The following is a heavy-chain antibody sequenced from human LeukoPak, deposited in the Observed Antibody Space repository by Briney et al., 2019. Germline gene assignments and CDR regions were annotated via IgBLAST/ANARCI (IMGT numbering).Heavy chain of an antibody. Sequence: GESLRLSCAASGFIFKTYSMDWVRQAPGKGLEWVSSISTSSGYIYYADSVKGRFTISRDNAKNLLFLQMNSLRAEDTAVYYCARGATTLQREDAFDIWGQGTMVTVS. CDR2: ISTSSGYI. D-gene: IGHD5-24*01. CDR3: ARGATTLQREDAFDI. J-gene: IGHJ3*02. V-gene: IGHV3-21*06. CDR1: GFIFKTYS.